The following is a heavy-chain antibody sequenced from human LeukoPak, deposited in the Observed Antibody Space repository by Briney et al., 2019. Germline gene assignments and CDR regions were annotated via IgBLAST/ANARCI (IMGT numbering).Heavy chain of an antibody. J-gene: IGHJ4*02. CDR2: LYSDGNT. Sequence: GGSLRLSCADSGFTVITNDMTCVRQAPGKGLDWVSVLYSDGNTKYADSVQGRFTISRDNSKNTLYLEMNSLSPDDTAVYYCARGVEPLAANTLAYWGQGTLVTVSS. CDR3: ARGVEPLAANTLAY. CDR1: GFTVITND. D-gene: IGHD1-14*01. V-gene: IGHV3-53*01.